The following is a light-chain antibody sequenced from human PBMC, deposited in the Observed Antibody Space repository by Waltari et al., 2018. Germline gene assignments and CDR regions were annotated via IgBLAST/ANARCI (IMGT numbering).Light chain of an antibody. V-gene: IGKV3-15*01. J-gene: IGKJ2*01. CDR1: QSIGYR. CDR3: QQYSDWPPYN. Sequence: EIMMTQSPATLAVSPGDRATLSCRASQSIGYRLAWYQQKPGQVPRLLIYDASTRATGISDRFSGTGSGTEFTLTINSLQSEDFAVYYCQQYSDWPPYNFGQGTKVEIK. CDR2: DAS.